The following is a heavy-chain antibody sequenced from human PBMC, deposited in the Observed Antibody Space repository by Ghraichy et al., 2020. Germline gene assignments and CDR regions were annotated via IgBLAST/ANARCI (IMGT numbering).Heavy chain of an antibody. J-gene: IGHJ4*02. CDR2: IKQDGSEK. V-gene: IGHV3-7*03. CDR3: ARDVDFDY. CDR1: GFTFNIYW. Sequence: GGSLRLSCAASGFTFNIYWMSWVRQAPGKGLEWVANIKQDGSEKYYVDSVKGRFTISRDNAKNSLSLQMNSLRAEDTAVYYCARDVDFDYWGQGTLVTVSS.